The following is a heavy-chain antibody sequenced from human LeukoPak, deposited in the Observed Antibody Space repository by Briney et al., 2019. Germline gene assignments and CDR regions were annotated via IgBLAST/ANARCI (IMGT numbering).Heavy chain of an antibody. CDR3: ARDRVGLVVTAGAFDI. Sequence: GASVKVSCKASGYTFTSYGISWVRQAPGQGLEWMGRIIPILGIANYAQKFQGRVTITADKSTSTAYMELSSLRSEDTAVYYCARDRVGLVVTAGAFDIWGQGTMVTVSS. CDR1: GYTFTSYG. D-gene: IGHD2-21*02. CDR2: IIPILGIA. J-gene: IGHJ3*02. V-gene: IGHV1-69*04.